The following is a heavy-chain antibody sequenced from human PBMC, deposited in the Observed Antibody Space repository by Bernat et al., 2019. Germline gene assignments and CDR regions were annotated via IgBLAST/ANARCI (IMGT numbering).Heavy chain of an antibody. Sequence: EVQLVESGGGLVQPGGSLRLSCAASGFTFSNYWMGWVRQAPGKGLEWVAQIKGDGTDKSYVHYVEGRFTRSRDNVKNSVYIEMNSLRAEDKAGYYWGRGPMKRAAGNWRGQGTQVIISS. CDR1: GFTFSNYW. D-gene: IGHD6-13*01. CDR2: IKGDGTDK. J-gene: IGHJ4*02. V-gene: IGHV3-7*01. CDR3: GRGPMKRAAGNW.